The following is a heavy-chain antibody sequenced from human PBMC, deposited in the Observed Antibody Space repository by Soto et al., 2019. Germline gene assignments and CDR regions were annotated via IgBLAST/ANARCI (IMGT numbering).Heavy chain of an antibody. CDR1: GYTFTSYG. CDR2: ISAYNGKT. Sequence: ASVKISCKASGYTFTSYGISWVRQAPGQGLEWMRWISAYNGKTNYAQKLQGRVTMTTDTSTSTAYMELRSLRSDDTAVYYCARALRRSPAYWYFDLWGRGTLVTVS. J-gene: IGHJ2*01. V-gene: IGHV1-18*01. CDR3: ARALRRSPAYWYFDL. D-gene: IGHD3-10*01.